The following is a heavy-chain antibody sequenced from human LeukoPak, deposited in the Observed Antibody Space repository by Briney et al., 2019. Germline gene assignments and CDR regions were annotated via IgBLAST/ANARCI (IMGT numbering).Heavy chain of an antibody. CDR3: ARGVAMIVVVITTNHAFDI. CDR1: GASISTRNYY. CDR2: VDYTGNT. V-gene: IGHV4-39*07. J-gene: IGHJ3*02. D-gene: IGHD3-22*01. Sequence: SETLSLTCTVSGASISTRNYYWGWIRQPPGKGLEWIGSVDYTGNTYCNPSLKSRVTISVDTSKNQFSLKLSSVTAADTAVYYCARGVAMIVVVITTNHAFDIWGQGTMVTVSS.